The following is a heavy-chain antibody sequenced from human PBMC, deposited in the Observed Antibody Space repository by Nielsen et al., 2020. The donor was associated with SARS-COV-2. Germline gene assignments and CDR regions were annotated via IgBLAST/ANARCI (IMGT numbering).Heavy chain of an antibody. CDR3: AKGSSSSDWYFDL. J-gene: IGHJ2*01. CDR2: ISGSGGST. D-gene: IGHD2-2*01. Sequence: GESLKISCAASGFTFSSYAMSWVRQAPGKGLEWVSAISGSGGSTYYADSVKGRFTISRDNAKNSLYLQMNSLRAEDTALYYCAKGSSSSDWYFDLWGRGTLVTVSS. V-gene: IGHV3-23*01. CDR1: GFTFSSYA.